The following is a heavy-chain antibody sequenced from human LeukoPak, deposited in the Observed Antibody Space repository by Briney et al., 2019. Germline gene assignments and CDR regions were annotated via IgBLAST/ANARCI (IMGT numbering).Heavy chain of an antibody. CDR2: INWNGGST. Sequence: GGSLRLSCAASGFTFDDYGMSWVRQAQGKGLEWVSGINWNGGSTAYTDSVTERFTIHRDNAKNSLYLQMNSLRAEDTALYYCARDTLLWFGELTPPGYWGQGTLVTVSS. CDR1: GFTFDDYG. J-gene: IGHJ4*02. CDR3: ARDTLLWFGELTPPGY. D-gene: IGHD3-10*01. V-gene: IGHV3-20*04.